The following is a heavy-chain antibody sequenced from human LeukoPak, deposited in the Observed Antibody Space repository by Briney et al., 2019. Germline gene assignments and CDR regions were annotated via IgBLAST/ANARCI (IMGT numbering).Heavy chain of an antibody. D-gene: IGHD3-10*01. V-gene: IGHV1-69*06. CDR2: IIPIFGTA. CDR1: GGTFSSYA. Sequence: SVKVSCKASGGTFSSYAISWVRQAPGQGLEWMGGIIPIFGTANYAQKFQGRVTITADKSTSTAYMELSSLRSEDTAVYYCARTPGSYNWFDPWGQGTLVTVSS. J-gene: IGHJ5*02. CDR3: ARTPGSYNWFDP.